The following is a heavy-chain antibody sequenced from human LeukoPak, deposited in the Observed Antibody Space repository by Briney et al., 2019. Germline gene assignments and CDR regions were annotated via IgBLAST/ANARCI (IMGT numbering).Heavy chain of an antibody. CDR1: GFTFSDYW. CDR3: ARDRGPRTGFMVREAYDY. Sequence: GGSLRLSCVASGFTFSDYWIHWVRQAPGKGLVWVSRISSDGDTTNYADSVKGRFTISRDNAKSTLYLQMNSLRVEDTAVYYCARDRGPRTGFMVREAYDYWGQGTLVTVSS. CDR2: ISSDGDTT. D-gene: IGHD3-10*01. J-gene: IGHJ4*02. V-gene: IGHV3-74*01.